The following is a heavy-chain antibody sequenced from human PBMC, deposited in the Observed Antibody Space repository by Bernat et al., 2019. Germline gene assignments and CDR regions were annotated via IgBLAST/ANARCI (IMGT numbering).Heavy chain of an antibody. J-gene: IGHJ2*01. CDR2: IYHSGST. CDR1: GGSLSSGGYS. Sequence: QLQLQESGSGLVKPSQTLSLTCAVSGGSLSSGGYSWSWIRQPPGKGLEWSGYIYHSGSTYYNPSLQSRVTISVDRSKNQLTLKLSSMSAAVTAVYYCARSGTTVVTWYFDLWGRGTLVTVSS. V-gene: IGHV4-30-2*01. D-gene: IGHD4-23*01. CDR3: ARSGTTVVTWYFDL.